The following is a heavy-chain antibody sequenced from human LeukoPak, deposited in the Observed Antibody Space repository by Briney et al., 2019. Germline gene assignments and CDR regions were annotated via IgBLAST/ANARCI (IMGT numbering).Heavy chain of an antibody. CDR1: GGSISSYY. V-gene: IGHV4-59*01. D-gene: IGHD6-13*01. CDR2: NYYSGST. CDR3: ARDRGAAAGFDY. J-gene: IGHJ4*02. Sequence: SETLSLTCTVSGGSISSYYWSWIQQPPGKGLEWIGYNYYSGSTNYNPSLKSRVTISVDTSKNQFSLKLSSVTAADTAVYYCARDRGAAAGFDYWGQGTLVTVSS.